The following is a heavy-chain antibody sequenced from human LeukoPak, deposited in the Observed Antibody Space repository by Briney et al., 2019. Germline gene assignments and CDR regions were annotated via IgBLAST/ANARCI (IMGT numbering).Heavy chain of an antibody. CDR2: INHSGST. CDR1: GGSFSGYY. Sequence: SETLSLTCAVYGGSFSGYYWSWIRQPPGKGLEWIGEINHSGSTNYNPSLKSRVTISVDTSKNQFSLKLSSVTAADTAVYYCARGPVSDYWGHGTLVTVSS. J-gene: IGHJ4*01. V-gene: IGHV4-34*01. CDR3: ARGPVSDY.